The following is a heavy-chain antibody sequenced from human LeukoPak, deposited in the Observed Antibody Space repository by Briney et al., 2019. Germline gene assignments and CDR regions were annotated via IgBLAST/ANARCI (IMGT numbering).Heavy chain of an antibody. CDR2: IIPVFGTA. D-gene: IGHD2-15*01. J-gene: IGHJ5*02. CDR1: GYTFATYK. V-gene: IGHV1-69*13. Sequence: ASVKVSCKASGYTFATYKINWVRQAPGQGLEWMGGIIPVFGTANYAQKFQGRVTITADESTSTAHMELSSLRSEDTAVYYCARAGGKLGYCSGGSCPNWFDPWGQGTLVTVSS. CDR3: ARAGGKLGYCSGGSCPNWFDP.